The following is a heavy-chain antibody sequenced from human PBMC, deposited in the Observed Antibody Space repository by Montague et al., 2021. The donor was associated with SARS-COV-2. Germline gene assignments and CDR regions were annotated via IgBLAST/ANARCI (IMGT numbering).Heavy chain of an antibody. CDR2: ISDRGNT. CDR1: GDSISNHY. Sequence: SETLSLTCSVSGDSISNHYWSWIRQPPGKGLEWIGYISDRGNTKYNTSLKSPVTISADTPKNQFSLKLSSVTAADTAVYYCARDSPVVITISSWNYYGMDVWGQGTTVTVSS. V-gene: IGHV4-59*11. D-gene: IGHD3-22*01. CDR3: ARDSPVVITISSWNYYGMDV. J-gene: IGHJ6*02.